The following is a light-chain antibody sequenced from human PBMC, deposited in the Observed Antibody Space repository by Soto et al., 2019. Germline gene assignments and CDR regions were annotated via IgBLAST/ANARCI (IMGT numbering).Light chain of an antibody. Sequence: GEKATLCCRASQSVSGSLGWYQQKPGQAPRLIIYDASVRATGIPARFSGSGSGTDFTLTISRLEPEDFAVYYCQQYIRWPLTFGGGTKVDNK. CDR1: QSVSGS. J-gene: IGKJ4*01. CDR3: QQYIRWPLT. CDR2: DAS. V-gene: IGKV3-11*01.